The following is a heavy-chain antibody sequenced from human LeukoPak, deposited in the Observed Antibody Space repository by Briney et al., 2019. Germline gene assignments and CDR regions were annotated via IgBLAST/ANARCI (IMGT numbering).Heavy chain of an antibody. CDR2: INTGNGDT. Sequence: ASVKVSCKASGYTFTTYAMHWVRQAPGRRLEWMGWINTGNGDTKYSQKFQGRVTFTRDTSASTAYMELTSLRSEDTAVYYCARAYSGYVNFDYWGQGTLVTVSS. J-gene: IGHJ4*02. D-gene: IGHD5-12*01. CDR1: GYTFTTYA. CDR3: ARAYSGYVNFDY. V-gene: IGHV1-3*04.